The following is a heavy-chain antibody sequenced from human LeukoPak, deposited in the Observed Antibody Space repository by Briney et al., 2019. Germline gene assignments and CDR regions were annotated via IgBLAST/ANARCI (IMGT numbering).Heavy chain of an antibody. CDR2: ITPIFGTA. CDR3: GREWGLESSGYYYAY. D-gene: IGHD3-22*01. CDR1: VGTFSRFT. Sequence: SSVKVSCKASVGTFSRFTISWVRQAPGQGFEWMGGITPIFGTANFAQRFQGRVSITADESTSTAFMELSSLRSEDTAVYYCGREWGLESSGYYYAYWGEGTLVTVSS. J-gene: IGHJ4*02. V-gene: IGHV1-69*13.